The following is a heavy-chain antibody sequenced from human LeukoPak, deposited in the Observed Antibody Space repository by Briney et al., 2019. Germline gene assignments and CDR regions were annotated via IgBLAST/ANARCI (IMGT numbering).Heavy chain of an antibody. CDR3: ARYPSYCGGDCYFDY. J-gene: IGHJ4*02. Sequence: GGSLRLSCGASGFTVSTNYMSWVRQAPGKGLEWVSIIYSGGSTYYADSVKGRFTISRDNSKNTLYLQMDSLRADDTAVYYCARYPSYCGGDCYFDYWGQGTLVTVSS. CDR1: GFTVSTNY. D-gene: IGHD2-21*02. CDR2: IYSGGST. V-gene: IGHV3-66*01.